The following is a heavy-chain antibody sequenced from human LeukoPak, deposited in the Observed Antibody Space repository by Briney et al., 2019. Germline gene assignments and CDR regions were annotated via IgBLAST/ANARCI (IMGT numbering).Heavy chain of an antibody. D-gene: IGHD3-9*01. Sequence: GGSLRLSCAASGFTFSSYWMHWVRQAPGKGLEWVANIKQDGSEKYYVDSVKGRFTISRDNAKNSLYLQMNSLRAEDTALYYCAKSLSYFDWSPLNYWGQGTLVTVSS. J-gene: IGHJ4*02. CDR3: AKSLSYFDWSPLNY. CDR1: GFTFSSYW. CDR2: IKQDGSEK. V-gene: IGHV3-7*03.